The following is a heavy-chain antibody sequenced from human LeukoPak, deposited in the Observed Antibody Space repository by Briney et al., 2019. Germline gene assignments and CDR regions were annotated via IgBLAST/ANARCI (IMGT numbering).Heavy chain of an antibody. Sequence: SETLSLTCTVSGGSISSGGYYWSWIRQHPGKGLEWIGYIYYSGSTYYNPSLKSRVTISVDTSKNQFSLKLSSVTAADTAVYYCARGYSGYDHWGFDYWGQGTLVTVSS. CDR2: IYYSGST. V-gene: IGHV4-31*03. J-gene: IGHJ4*02. D-gene: IGHD5-12*01. CDR1: GGSISSGGYY. CDR3: ARGYSGYDHWGFDY.